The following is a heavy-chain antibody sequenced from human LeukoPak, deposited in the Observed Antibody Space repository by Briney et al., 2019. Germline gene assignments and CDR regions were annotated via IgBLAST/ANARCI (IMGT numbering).Heavy chain of an antibody. V-gene: IGHV1-18*01. Sequence: ASVKVSCKASGYAFSNYGMSWVRQAPGQGLEWLGWISTFNGNTNYAQKFQDRVTMTTDTSTNTAYLELRSLRSDDTAVYYCARRHLIGNGYFDHWGQGTLITVSS. D-gene: IGHD3-16*01. CDR2: ISTFNGNT. CDR1: GYAFSNYG. J-gene: IGHJ4*02. CDR3: ARRHLIGNGYFDH.